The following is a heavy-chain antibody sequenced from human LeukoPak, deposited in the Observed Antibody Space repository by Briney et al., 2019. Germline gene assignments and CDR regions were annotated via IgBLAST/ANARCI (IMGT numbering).Heavy chain of an antibody. V-gene: IGHV4-59*08. D-gene: IGHD5-24*01. CDR3: ARHRSGWLQSSFDY. CDR2: IYYTGT. J-gene: IGHJ4*02. CDR1: GGSVTDYY. Sequence: SETLSLTCTVAGGSVTDYYWSWIRQSPGKGLEWIGYIYYTGTSYNPSLKSRVTISVDTSKNPFSLKLSSVTAADTAVYYCARHRSGWLQSSFDYWGQGTLVTVSS.